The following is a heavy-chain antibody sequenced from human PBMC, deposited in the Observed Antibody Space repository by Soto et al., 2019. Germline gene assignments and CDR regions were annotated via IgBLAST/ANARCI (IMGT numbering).Heavy chain of an antibody. CDR2: IYYSGST. D-gene: IGHD3-3*01. Sequence: SEALSLTCTVSGGSIISYYWSWSLQPPGKGLEWIGYIYYSGSTNYNPSLKSRVTIPVDTSKNQFSLKLSSVTAADTAVYYCARGGMAASFGVVYYFDYWGQGTLVTVSS. CDR1: GGSIISYY. J-gene: IGHJ4*02. CDR3: ARGGMAASFGVVYYFDY. V-gene: IGHV4-59*01.